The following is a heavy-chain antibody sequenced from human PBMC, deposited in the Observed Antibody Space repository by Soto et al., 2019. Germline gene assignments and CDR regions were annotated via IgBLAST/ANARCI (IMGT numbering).Heavy chain of an antibody. CDR2: IYFSGSP. CDR3: ARGVGSSYPRY. Sequence: SETLSLTCTVSAGSISDYYWSWIRQPPGQALEWIGYIYFSGSPYYNPSLKGRVIISADTSKHHISLKLTSATAADTAVYYCARGVGSSYPRYWGRGTLVTVSS. CDR1: AGSISDYY. D-gene: IGHD1-26*01. J-gene: IGHJ4*02. V-gene: IGHV4-59*01.